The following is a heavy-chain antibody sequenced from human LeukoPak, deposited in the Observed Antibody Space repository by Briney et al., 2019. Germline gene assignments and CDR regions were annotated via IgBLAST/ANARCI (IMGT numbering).Heavy chain of an antibody. V-gene: IGHV3-7*02. Sequence: PGGSLRLSCSASGFTFSNYWMSWVRQAPGKGLEWVANIKHDGSEEYYVDSVKGRFTISRDNANNSQSLQMNSLRAEDTAMYYCARGLYTNGWYYYDYWGQGTLVAVSS. CDR1: GFTFSNYW. CDR3: ARGLYTNGWYYYDY. CDR2: IKHDGSEE. D-gene: IGHD6-19*01. J-gene: IGHJ4*02.